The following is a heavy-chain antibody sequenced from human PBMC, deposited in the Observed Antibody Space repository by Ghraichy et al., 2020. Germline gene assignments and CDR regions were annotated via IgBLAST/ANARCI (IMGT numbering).Heavy chain of an antibody. CDR3: AQGLVVMFH. J-gene: IGHJ4*02. Sequence: GGSLRLSCAASGFTFSHFAMRWVRQAPGKGLEWVSGIGGSGASTYDTDSVKGRFTISRDNSKNTMYLQMNGLRAEDTAVYYWAQGLVVMFHWGQGTLVTVSS. D-gene: IGHD2-21*01. V-gene: IGHV3-23*01. CDR1: GFTFSHFA. CDR2: IGGSGAST.